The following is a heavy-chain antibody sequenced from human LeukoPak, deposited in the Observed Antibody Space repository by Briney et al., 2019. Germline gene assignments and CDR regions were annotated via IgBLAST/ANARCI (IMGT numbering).Heavy chain of an antibody. D-gene: IGHD6-19*01. J-gene: IGHJ4*02. CDR1: GGSISSSNW. CDR2: IYHSGST. Sequence: SETLSLTCAVSGGSISSSNWWSWVRQPPGKGLEWIGEIYHSGSTNYNPSLKSRVTRSVDKSKNQFSLKLSSVTAADTAVYYCARARPLYSSSFDYWGQGTLVTVSS. CDR3: ARARPLYSSSFDY. V-gene: IGHV4-4*02.